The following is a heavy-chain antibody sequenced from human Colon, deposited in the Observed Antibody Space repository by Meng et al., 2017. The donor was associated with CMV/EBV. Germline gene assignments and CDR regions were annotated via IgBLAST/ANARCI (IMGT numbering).Heavy chain of an antibody. CDR2: IHYSGGT. Sequence: VHLQDAGPRLVKPSETLSLTCTVSGDSIKNYYWTWLRQPAGKGLEWLGRIHYSGGTDDNPSLKSRVTLSIDTSKNQLSLKIYSVTAADTAVYYCARAGARGVPVDLWGQGTLVTVSS. D-gene: IGHD3-10*01. CDR1: GDSIKNYY. CDR3: ARAGARGVPVDL. V-gene: IGHV4-4*07. J-gene: IGHJ4*02.